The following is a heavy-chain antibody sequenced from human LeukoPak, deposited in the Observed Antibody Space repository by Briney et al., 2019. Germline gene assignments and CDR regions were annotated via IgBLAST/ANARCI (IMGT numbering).Heavy chain of an antibody. J-gene: IGHJ4*02. CDR1: GGSCDDYY. Sequence: PSETLSLTCDVSGGSCDDYYCSWIRQPPGKGLEWIGEIHPHGIFYYNSSLMSRVAISIDTSKSQFSLRLTSVTAEDTAIYYCSRGRDRSKAGDHWGQGSLVTVSS. V-gene: IGHV4-34*01. D-gene: IGHD5-24*01. CDR3: SRGRDRSKAGDH. CDR2: IHPHGIF.